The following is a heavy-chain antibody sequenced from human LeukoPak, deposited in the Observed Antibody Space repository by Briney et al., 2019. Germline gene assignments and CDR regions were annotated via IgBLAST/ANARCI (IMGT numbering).Heavy chain of an antibody. J-gene: IGHJ3*01. CDR3: AKDRGGSSQLGDAFDV. D-gene: IGHD2-15*01. Sequence: GGSLRLSCAASGFTFSNAWMSWVRQAPGKGLEWVSGISYGSDTIGYVDSVKGRFTISRDNAKNSLYLQMNSLRTDDTALYYCAKDRGGSSQLGDAFDVWGQGTMVSVSS. V-gene: IGHV3-9*01. CDR1: GFTFSNAW. CDR2: ISYGSDTI.